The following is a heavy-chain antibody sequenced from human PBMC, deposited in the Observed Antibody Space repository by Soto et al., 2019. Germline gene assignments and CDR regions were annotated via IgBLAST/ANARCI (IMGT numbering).Heavy chain of an antibody. CDR1: GYTFTSYD. V-gene: IGHV1-8*01. J-gene: IGHJ4*02. D-gene: IGHD4-17*01. Sequence: ASVKVSCKASGYTFTSYDISWVRQATGQGLEWMGWMNPNSGNTGYAQKFQGRVTMTRNTSISTAYMELSSLRSEDTAVYYCARGDRMTTEQFDYWGQGTLVTVSS. CDR3: ARGDRMTTEQFDY. CDR2: MNPNSGNT.